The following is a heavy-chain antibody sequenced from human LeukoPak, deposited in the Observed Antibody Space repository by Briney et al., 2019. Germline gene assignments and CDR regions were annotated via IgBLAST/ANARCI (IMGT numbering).Heavy chain of an antibody. CDR1: GYTFTSYD. Sequence: ASVKVSCKASGYTFTSYDINWVRQATGQGLEWMGWMNPNSGNTGYAQKFQGRATMTRNTSISTAYMELSSLRSEDTAVYYCARGPYGDYGGDYWGQGTLVTVSS. V-gene: IGHV1-8*01. D-gene: IGHD4-17*01. CDR3: ARGPYGDYGGDY. J-gene: IGHJ4*02. CDR2: MNPNSGNT.